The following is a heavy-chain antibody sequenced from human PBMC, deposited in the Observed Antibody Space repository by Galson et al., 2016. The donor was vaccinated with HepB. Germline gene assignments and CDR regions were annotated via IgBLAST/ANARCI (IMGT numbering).Heavy chain of an antibody. D-gene: IGHD3-10*01. CDR1: GFAFGDYI. Sequence: SLRLSCAGSGFAFGDYIINWVRQAPGQGLEWVGFIKNKGDGGTTEYAASVKGRFTISRDDSKSIAYLQMNSLRTEDTAIYYCVRGHYGHFWGHGTPVTVSS. J-gene: IGHJ4*01. CDR2: IKNKGDGGTT. V-gene: IGHV3-49*04. CDR3: VRGHYGHF.